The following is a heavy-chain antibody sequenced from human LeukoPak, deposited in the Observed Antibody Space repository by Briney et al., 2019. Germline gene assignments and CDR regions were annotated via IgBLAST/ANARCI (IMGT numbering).Heavy chain of an antibody. Sequence: GGSLRLSCAASGFTFSSYSMNWVRQAPGKGLEWVSSISSSSSYIYYADSVKGRFTISRDNAKNSLYLQMNSLRAEDTAVYYCASSGSSWYSYEYWGQGTLVTVSS. CDR1: GFTFSSYS. CDR2: ISSSSSYI. V-gene: IGHV3-21*04. J-gene: IGHJ4*02. D-gene: IGHD6-13*01. CDR3: ASSGSSWYSYEY.